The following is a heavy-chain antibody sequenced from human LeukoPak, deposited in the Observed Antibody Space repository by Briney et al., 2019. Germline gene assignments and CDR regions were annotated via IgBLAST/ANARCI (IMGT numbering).Heavy chain of an antibody. J-gene: IGHJ4*02. CDR3: ARGMRLLSFGDY. CDR1: GDSISSGHW. D-gene: IGHD3-10*01. Sequence: PSGTLSLTCAVSGDSISSGHWWSWVRQPPGKGLEWIGEIYHSGSTNYNPSLKSRVTISVDKSENQFSLNLSSATAADTAVYYCARGMRLLSFGDYWGQGTLVTVSS. V-gene: IGHV4-4*02. CDR2: IYHSGST.